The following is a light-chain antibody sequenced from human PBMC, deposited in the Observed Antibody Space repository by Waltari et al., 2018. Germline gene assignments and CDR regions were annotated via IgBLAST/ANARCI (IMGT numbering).Light chain of an antibody. J-gene: IGKJ4*01. CDR1: QSFSSY. Sequence: EIVLTQSPATLSLSPGERATLPCRASQSFSSYLAWYQQNPGQAPRLLIYDASNRATGIPARFSGSGSGTDFTLTISSLEPEDFAVYYCQQRSNWPLTFGGGTKVEIK. CDR2: DAS. V-gene: IGKV3-11*01. CDR3: QQRSNWPLT.